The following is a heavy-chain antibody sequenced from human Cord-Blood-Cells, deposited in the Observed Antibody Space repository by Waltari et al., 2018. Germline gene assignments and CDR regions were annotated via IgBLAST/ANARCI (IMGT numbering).Heavy chain of an antibody. J-gene: IGHJ4*02. Sequence: QVQLVQSGAEVKKPGASVKVSCKASGYTFTSYDINWVRQATGQGLEGMGGINPNIVKQGYAQKFQGRVTSTRNTSISTAYMELSSLRSEDTAVYYCARAGDPPLYYFDYWGQGTLVTVSS. CDR2: INPNIVKQ. CDR3: ARAGDPPLYYFDY. V-gene: IGHV1-8*03. D-gene: IGHD7-27*01. CDR1: GYTFTSYD.